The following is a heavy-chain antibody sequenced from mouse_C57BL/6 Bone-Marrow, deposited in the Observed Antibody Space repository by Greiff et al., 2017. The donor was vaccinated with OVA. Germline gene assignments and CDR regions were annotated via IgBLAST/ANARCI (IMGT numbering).Heavy chain of an antibody. J-gene: IGHJ4*01. CDR1: GFTFSDYG. D-gene: IGHD1-1*01. CDR3: ARQGGSSYGYAMDY. CDR2: ISSGSSTI. Sequence: EVKVVESGGGLVKPGGSLKLSCAASGFTFSDYGMHWVRQAPEKGLEWVAYISSGSSTIYYADTVKGRFTISRDKTKNTLFLQMTSLRSEDTAMYYCARQGGSSYGYAMDYWGQGTSVTVSS. V-gene: IGHV5-17*01.